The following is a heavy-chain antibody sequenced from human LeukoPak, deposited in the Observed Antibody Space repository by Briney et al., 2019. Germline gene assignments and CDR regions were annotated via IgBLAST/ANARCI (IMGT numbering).Heavy chain of an antibody. CDR2: FSGSGGST. CDR3: ARVYWKRFDY. CDR1: GFIFTNYF. J-gene: IGHJ4*02. Sequence: GGSLRLSCAASGFIFTNYFMSWVRQAPGKGLEWVSVFSGSGGSTYYADSVTGRFTISRDNSKNTLYLQMNSLRVEDTAVYFCARVYWKRFDYWGQGTLVTVSS. D-gene: IGHD1-1*01. V-gene: IGHV3-23*01.